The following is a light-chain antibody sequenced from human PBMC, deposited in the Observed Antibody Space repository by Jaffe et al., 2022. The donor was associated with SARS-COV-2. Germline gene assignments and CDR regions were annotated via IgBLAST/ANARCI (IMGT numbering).Light chain of an antibody. V-gene: IGKV3-20*01. CDR1: QSISSNY. CDR2: GVS. J-gene: IGKJ4*01. Sequence: EIVLTQSPGTLSLSPGERATLSCRASQSISSNYLAWYQQKPGQAPRLLMYGVSSRATGIPDRFSGSGSGTDFTLTVSRLEPEDFAVYYCQQYGSSPLTFGGGTKVEIK. CDR3: QQYGSSPLT.